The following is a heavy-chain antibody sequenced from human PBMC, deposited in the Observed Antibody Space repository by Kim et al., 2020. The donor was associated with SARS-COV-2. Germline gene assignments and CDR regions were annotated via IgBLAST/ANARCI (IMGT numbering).Heavy chain of an antibody. CDR3: ARARTGSYFHYYDY. CDR2: IYFLGST. J-gene: IGHJ4*02. CDR1: GASVSSGSYY. V-gene: IGHV4-61*01. D-gene: IGHD1-26*01. Sequence: SETLSLTCTVSGASVSSGSYYWSWIRQPPGKGLEWIGYIYFLGSTTYNPSLKSRVSISLDTSMNQFSLKLSSVTAADTALYYCARARTGSYFHYYDYRGQGTLVTVSS.